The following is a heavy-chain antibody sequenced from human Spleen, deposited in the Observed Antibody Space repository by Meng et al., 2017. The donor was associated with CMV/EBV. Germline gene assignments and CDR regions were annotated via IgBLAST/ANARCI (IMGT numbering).Heavy chain of an antibody. J-gene: IGHJ3*02. Sequence: ASVTVSCMASGYTFTGFYIHWLRQAPGQGLECMGWINPNSDATKYAHNFQGRVTMTRDTSISTPYMELRRLRSDDTAVYYCARGIISSRGYRGDAIDIWGQGTMVTVSS. V-gene: IGHV1-2*02. CDR1: GYTFTGFY. CDR2: INPNSDAT. CDR3: ARGIISSRGYRGDAIDI. D-gene: IGHD3-22*01.